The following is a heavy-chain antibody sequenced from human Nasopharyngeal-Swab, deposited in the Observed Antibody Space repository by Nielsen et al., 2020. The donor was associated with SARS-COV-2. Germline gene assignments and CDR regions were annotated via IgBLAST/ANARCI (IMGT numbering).Heavy chain of an antibody. D-gene: IGHD2-8*01. CDR3: ARRRTYATFDY. CDR1: GFKFESYW. J-gene: IGHJ4*02. V-gene: IGHV3-7*05. Sequence: GGSLRLSCAASGFKFESYWMSWVRQVPGKGLEWVATMKQDGSETSYVDSVRGRFTISRDNGKNSLYLQMNSLRVGDTAVYYCARRRTYATFDYWGQGDLVTVSS. CDR2: MKQDGSET.